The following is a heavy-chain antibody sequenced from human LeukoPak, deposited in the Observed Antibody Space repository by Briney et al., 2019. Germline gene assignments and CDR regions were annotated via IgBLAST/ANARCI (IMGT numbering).Heavy chain of an antibody. Sequence: ASVKVSCKASGYTFTGYYMHWVRQAPGQGLEWMGWINPNSGGTNYARKFQGRVTMTRDTSISTAYMELSRLRSDDTAVYYCARNLYNHRYCSSTSCYKGWFDPWGQGTLVTVSS. J-gene: IGHJ5*02. CDR3: ARNLYNHRYCSSTSCYKGWFDP. CDR1: GYTFTGYY. CDR2: INPNSGGT. D-gene: IGHD2-2*02. V-gene: IGHV1-2*02.